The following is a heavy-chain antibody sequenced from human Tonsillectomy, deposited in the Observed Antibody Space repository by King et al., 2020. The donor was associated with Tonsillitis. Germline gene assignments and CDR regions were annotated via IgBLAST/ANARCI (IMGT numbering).Heavy chain of an antibody. CDR1: GFTFSSYW. D-gene: IGHD6-13*01. CDR3: ASNIAVVGTFCDY. Sequence: QLVESGGGLVQPGGSLRLSCAASGFTFSSYWMHWGRQAPGKGLVWVSRINTDGSSTSYADSVKGRFTISRDNAKNTLYLQMNSLRAEDTALYYCASNIAVVGTFCDYWGQRTLVTVSS. V-gene: IGHV3-74*01. J-gene: IGHJ4*02. CDR2: INTDGSST.